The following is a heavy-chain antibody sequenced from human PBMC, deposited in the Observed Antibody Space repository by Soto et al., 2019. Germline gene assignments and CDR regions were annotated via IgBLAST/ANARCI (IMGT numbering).Heavy chain of an antibody. Sequence: GESLKISCKGSGYSFTSYWIGWVRQMPGKGLEWMGIIYPGDSDTRYSPSFQGQVTISADKTISTAYLQWSSLKASDTAMYYCARLADCSGGSCYGYYYYYYGMDVWGQGTTVTVSS. D-gene: IGHD2-15*01. V-gene: IGHV5-51*01. CDR3: ARLADCSGGSCYGYYYYYYGMDV. CDR2: IYPGDSDT. CDR1: GYSFTSYW. J-gene: IGHJ6*02.